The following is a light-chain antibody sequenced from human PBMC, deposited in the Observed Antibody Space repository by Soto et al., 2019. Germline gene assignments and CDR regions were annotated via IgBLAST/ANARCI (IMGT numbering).Light chain of an antibody. V-gene: IGKV1-27*01. Sequence: DIQMYQSPSSLSASVGDRVTIACRASQGISNYLAWYQQKPGKVPNLLIYAASTLQSGVPSRFSGSGSGTDFTLIISSLQPEDAATYYCQQSDKRPSFGQGTRLEIK. CDR1: QGISNY. CDR2: AAS. J-gene: IGKJ5*01. CDR3: QQSDKRPS.